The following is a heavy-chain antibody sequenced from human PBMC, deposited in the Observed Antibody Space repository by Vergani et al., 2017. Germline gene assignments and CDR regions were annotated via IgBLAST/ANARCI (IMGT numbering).Heavy chain of an antibody. Sequence: EVQLVESGGGLVKPGGSLRLSCAASGFTFSSNYMSWVRQAPGKGLEWVSVIYSGGSTYYADSVKGRFTISRDNSKNTLYLQMNSLRAEDTAVYYCARGGQNYYDSSGYYLDYWGQGSLVTVSS. J-gene: IGHJ4*02. V-gene: IGHV3-66*01. CDR3: ARGGQNYYDSSGYYLDY. D-gene: IGHD3-22*01. CDR2: IYSGGST. CDR1: GFTFSSNY.